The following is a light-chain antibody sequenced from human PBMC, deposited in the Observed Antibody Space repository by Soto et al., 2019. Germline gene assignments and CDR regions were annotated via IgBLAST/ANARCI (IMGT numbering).Light chain of an antibody. CDR3: QQYYNWWT. J-gene: IGKJ1*01. CDR1: QSVSSN. V-gene: IGKV3-15*01. Sequence: EIVMTQSPATLSVSPGERATLSCRASQSVSSNLAWYHQKPGQAPRLLIYGASTRATGIPARFSGSGSGTEFTLTISSLQFEDFAVYYCQQYYNWWTFGQGTKVDIX. CDR2: GAS.